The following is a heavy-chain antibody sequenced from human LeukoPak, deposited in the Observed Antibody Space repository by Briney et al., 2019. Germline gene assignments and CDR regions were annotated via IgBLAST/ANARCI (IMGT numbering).Heavy chain of an antibody. CDR3: AKDKVRALWFGELYYFDY. D-gene: IGHD3-10*01. Sequence: GGSLRLSCAASGITFSSYAMSWVRQAPGKGLEGVSAISGSGGSTYYADSVKGRFTISRDNSKNTLYLQMNSLRAEDTAVYYCAKDKVRALWFGELYYFDYWGQGTLVTVSS. CDR2: ISGSGGST. CDR1: GITFSSYA. J-gene: IGHJ4*02. V-gene: IGHV3-23*01.